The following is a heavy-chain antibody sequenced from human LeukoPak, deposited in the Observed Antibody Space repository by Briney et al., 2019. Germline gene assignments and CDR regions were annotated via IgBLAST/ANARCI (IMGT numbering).Heavy chain of an antibody. J-gene: IGHJ4*02. V-gene: IGHV4-59*01. CDR2: IYNNGIT. D-gene: IGHD1-26*01. Sequence: SETLSLTCTVSGGSISSYYWSWIRQPPGKGLEWIGYIYNNGITTYNPSLKSRVTISGDTSKNQFSLKLSSVTAADTAVYYCTRDRELGFWGQGTLVTVSS. CDR1: GGSISSYY. CDR3: TRDRELGF.